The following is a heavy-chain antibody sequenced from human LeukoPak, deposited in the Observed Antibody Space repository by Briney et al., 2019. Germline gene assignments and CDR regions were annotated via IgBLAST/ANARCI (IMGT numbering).Heavy chain of an antibody. V-gene: IGHV4-30-4*02. CDR3: ARVSDYYDSWWFDP. CDR1: GGSISSGDYY. J-gene: IGHJ5*02. D-gene: IGHD3-22*01. Sequence: SETLSLTCTVSGGSISSGDYYWSWIRQPPGKGLEWIGYIYYSGSTYYNPSLKSRVTISVDTSKNQFSLKLSSVTAADTAVYYCARVSDYYDSWWFDPWGQGTLVTVSS. CDR2: IYYSGST.